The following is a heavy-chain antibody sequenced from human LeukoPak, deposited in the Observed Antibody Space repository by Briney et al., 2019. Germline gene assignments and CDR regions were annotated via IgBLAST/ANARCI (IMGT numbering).Heavy chain of an antibody. CDR2: IYDSGST. CDR1: GASIRSGDYY. V-gene: IGHV4-30-4*01. Sequence: SETLSLTCTVSGASIRSGDYYWSWIRQPPGKGLEWIGYIYDSGSTYYNPSLKSRITISVDTSENRFSLKLSSVTATDTAVYYCARDCSGGSRYGAFDIWGQGTMVTVSS. J-gene: IGHJ3*02. D-gene: IGHD2-15*01. CDR3: ARDCSGGSRYGAFDI.